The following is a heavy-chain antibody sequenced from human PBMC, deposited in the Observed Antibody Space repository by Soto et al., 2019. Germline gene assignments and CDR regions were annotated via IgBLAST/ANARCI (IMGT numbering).Heavy chain of an antibody. CDR2: IYYTGST. J-gene: IGHJ6*02. V-gene: IGHV4-39*02. Sequence: SETLSLTCTVSGGSITSSSYQWGWIRQPPGKGLEWIGSIYYTGSTYYSPSLKSRVTISVDTSKNQFSLKMTTVTAADTVVYYSARDKLMGGYYDRSGHYSSMDVWGQGIMVTVSS. D-gene: IGHD3-22*01. CDR3: ARDKLMGGYYDRSGHYSSMDV. CDR1: GGSITSSSYQ.